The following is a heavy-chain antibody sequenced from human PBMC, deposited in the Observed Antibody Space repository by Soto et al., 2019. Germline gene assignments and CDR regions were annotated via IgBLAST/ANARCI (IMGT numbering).Heavy chain of an antibody. D-gene: IGHD6-6*01. Sequence: QVHLQESGPGLVKPSQTLSLTCTVSGGSISRGGYYWNWIRQHPGKGREWIGYMFYSGSTYYNPSLKSRVTISMDTSKNQFSLNLSSVTAAATALYYCAGGPLRACLIAVRPGLDYWCQGILVTVSS. CDR1: GGSISRGGYY. J-gene: IGHJ4*02. V-gene: IGHV4-31*03. CDR3: AGGPLRACLIAVRPGLDY. CDR2: MFYSGST.